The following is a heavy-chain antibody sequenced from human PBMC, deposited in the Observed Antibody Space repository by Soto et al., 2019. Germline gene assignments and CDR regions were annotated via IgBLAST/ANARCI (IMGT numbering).Heavy chain of an antibody. CDR3: ARAQDGYNYVVDAFAI. J-gene: IGHJ3*02. D-gene: IGHD5-12*01. V-gene: IGHV1-69*06. CDR1: GGTFSSYA. Sequence: SVKVSCKASGGTFSSYAISWVRQAPGQGLEWMGGIIPIFGTANYAQKFQGRVTITADKSTSTAYMELSSLRSEDTAVYYCARAQDGYNYVVDAFAIWGQGTMVTVS. CDR2: IIPIFGTA.